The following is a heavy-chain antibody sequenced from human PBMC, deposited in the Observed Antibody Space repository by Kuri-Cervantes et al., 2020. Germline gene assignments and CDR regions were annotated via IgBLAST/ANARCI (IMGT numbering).Heavy chain of an antibody. Sequence: ASVKVSCKASGYTFTSYYMNWVRQAPGQGLEWMGWINPNSGGTSYAQKFQGRVTMTRDTSISTAYMELSRLRSDDTAVYYCARVVVPAPYNWFDPWGQGTLVTVSS. CDR1: GYTFTSYY. CDR3: ARVVVPAPYNWFDP. V-gene: IGHV1-2*02. J-gene: IGHJ5*02. D-gene: IGHD2-2*01. CDR2: INPNSGGT.